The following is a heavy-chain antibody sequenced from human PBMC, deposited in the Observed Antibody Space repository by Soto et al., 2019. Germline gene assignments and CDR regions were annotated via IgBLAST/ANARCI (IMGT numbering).Heavy chain of an antibody. V-gene: IGHV4-30-4*01. CDR2: IYYSGST. Sequence: QVQLQESGPGLVKPSQTLSLTCTVSGGSISSGDYYWGWIRQPPGKGLQWIGYIYYSGSTYYNPSLKSRVTISVDTSKNQFSLKLSSVTAADTAVYYCARVWSGYPSYGMDVWGQGTTVTVSS. CDR3: ARVWSGYPSYGMDV. CDR1: GGSISSGDYY. J-gene: IGHJ6*02. D-gene: IGHD3-3*01.